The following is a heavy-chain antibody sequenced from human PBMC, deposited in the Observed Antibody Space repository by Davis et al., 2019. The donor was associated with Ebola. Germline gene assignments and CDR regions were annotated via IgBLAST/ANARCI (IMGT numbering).Heavy chain of an antibody. V-gene: IGHV5-51*01. CDR3: ATGGGLGIFGVVTLHNDAFDI. Sequence: GESLKISCKGSGYSFTSYWIGWVRQMPGKGLEWMGIIYPGDSDTRYSPSFQGQVTISADKSISTAYLQWSSLKASDTAMYYCATGGGLGIFGVVTLHNDAFDIWGQGTMVTVSS. CDR2: IYPGDSDT. D-gene: IGHD3-3*01. CDR1: GYSFTSYW. J-gene: IGHJ3*02.